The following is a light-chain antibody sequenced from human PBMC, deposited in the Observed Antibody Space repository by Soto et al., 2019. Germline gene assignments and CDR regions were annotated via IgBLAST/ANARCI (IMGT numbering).Light chain of an antibody. CDR1: SXDVGAYNF. CDR2: DVN. J-gene: IGLJ1*01. Sequence: QSALTQPASVSGSPGQSITISCTGTSXDVGAYNFVSWYQQDPGKAPKLMIYDVNNRPSGVSNRFSGSKSGNTASLTISGLQAEDEADYYCSSYTTSSSYFFGTGTKVTVL. CDR3: SSYTTSSSYF. V-gene: IGLV2-14*01.